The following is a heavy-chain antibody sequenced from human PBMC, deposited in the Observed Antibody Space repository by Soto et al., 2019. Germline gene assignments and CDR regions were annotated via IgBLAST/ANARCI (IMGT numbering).Heavy chain of an antibody. J-gene: IGHJ6*03. D-gene: IGHD2-2*01. V-gene: IGHV4-59*08. CDR1: GGSISSYY. Sequence: GTLSLTCTVSGGSISSYYWSWIRQPPGKGLEWIGYIYYSGSTNYNPSLKSRVTISVDTSKNQFSLKLSSVTAADTAVYYCACYSVSTPLHYNYMVVWCTGTMVSVSS. CDR2: IYYSGST. CDR3: ACYSVSTPLHYNYMVV.